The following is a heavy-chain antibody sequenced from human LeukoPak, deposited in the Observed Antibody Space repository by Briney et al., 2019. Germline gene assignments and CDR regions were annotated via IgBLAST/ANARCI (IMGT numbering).Heavy chain of an antibody. Sequence: PSQTLSLTCTVSGGSISSGDYYWSWIRQHPGKGLEWIGYIYYSGSTYYNPSLKSRVTISVDTSKNQFSLKLTSVTAADTAVYYCARAPPQGSSWYFDYWGQGTLVTVSS. CDR2: IYYSGST. D-gene: IGHD6-13*01. V-gene: IGHV4-31*03. J-gene: IGHJ4*02. CDR1: GGSISSGDYY. CDR3: ARAPPQGSSWYFDY.